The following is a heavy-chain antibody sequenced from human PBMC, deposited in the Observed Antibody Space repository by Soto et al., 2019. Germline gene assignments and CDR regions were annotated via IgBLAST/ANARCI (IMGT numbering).Heavy chain of an antibody. CDR1: GFTFRYYA. J-gene: IGHJ4*02. D-gene: IGHD1-26*01. V-gene: IGHV3-30*04. Sequence: LRLSCAASGFTFRYYAIHWVRQAPGKGLEWVAVISRDGSHKYYLDSVKGRFTISRDNSKDTVNLLMNSLRDDDSAMYYCARSRNSAVADSFDFWGQGTLVTVSS. CDR2: ISRDGSHK. CDR3: ARSRNSAVADSFDF.